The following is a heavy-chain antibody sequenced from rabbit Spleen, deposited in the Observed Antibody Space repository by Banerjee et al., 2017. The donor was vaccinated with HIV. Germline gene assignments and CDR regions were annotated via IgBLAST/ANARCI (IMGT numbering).Heavy chain of an antibody. CDR2: VYAGSSGST. V-gene: IGHV1S40*01. CDR3: ARYGYGYDF. CDR1: KFSFNSGYD. Sequence: QSLEESGGGLVKPGASLTLTCKASKFSFNSGYDMCWVRQAPGKGLEWIACVYAGSSGSTYSATWAKGRFTVSKTSSTTVTLQMTSLTAADTATYFCARYGYGYDFWGQGTLVTVS. D-gene: IGHD3-1*01. J-gene: IGHJ6*01.